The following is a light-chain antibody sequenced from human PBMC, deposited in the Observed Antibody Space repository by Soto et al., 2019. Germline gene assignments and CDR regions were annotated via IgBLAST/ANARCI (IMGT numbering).Light chain of an antibody. J-gene: IGKJ1*01. CDR3: QQYYSTPIT. CDR1: QSVLYSSNNKHS. Sequence: DIVMTQSPDSLAVSLGERATINCKSSQSVLYSSNNKHSLVWYQQKPGQPPKLLIYWASTRESGVPDRFSGSGSGTDFTLTISGLQAEDVAVYYCQQYYSTPITFGQGTKVDI. CDR2: WAS. V-gene: IGKV4-1*01.